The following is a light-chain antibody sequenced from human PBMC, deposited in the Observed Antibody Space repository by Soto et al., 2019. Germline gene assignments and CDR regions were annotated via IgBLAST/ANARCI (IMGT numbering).Light chain of an antibody. CDR3: QQYYTTPAIT. Sequence: DIVMTQSTDSLAVSLGARATINCKSSQRVLYSSNNKNYLAWYQQKAGQPPKLLIYWASTRESGVPDRFSGSGSGTDFTLTISSLQAEDVAVYYCQQYYTTPAITFGQGTRLEI. CDR2: WAS. V-gene: IGKV4-1*01. J-gene: IGKJ5*01. CDR1: QRVLYSSNNKNY.